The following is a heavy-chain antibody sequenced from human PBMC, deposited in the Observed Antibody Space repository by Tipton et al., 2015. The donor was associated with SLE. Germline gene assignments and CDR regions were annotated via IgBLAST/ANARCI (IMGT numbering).Heavy chain of an antibody. CDR1: GGSISSFY. V-gene: IGHV4-59*01. D-gene: IGHD5-12*01. CDR3: ARGGHKANFYYMDV. Sequence: TLSLTCTVSGGSISSFYWSWIRQPPGKGLEWIGYIYYSGSTNYNPSLKSRVTISVDTSKNQFSLKLSSVTAADTAVYYCARGGHKANFYYMDVWGKGTTVTVPS. J-gene: IGHJ6*03. CDR2: IYYSGST.